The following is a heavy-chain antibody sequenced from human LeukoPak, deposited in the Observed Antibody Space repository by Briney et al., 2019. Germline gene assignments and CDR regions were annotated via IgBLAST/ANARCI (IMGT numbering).Heavy chain of an antibody. CDR2: IYYSGST. D-gene: IGHD4-23*01. CDR3: AAQYTPRGRWSHNYCMDV. Sequence: SETLSLTCAVSGGSISSRSYYWGWIRQPPGKGLEWLGSIYYSGSTYYNPSLKSRVTISVDTSRNQFSLKLNSVTAADRGVFYCAAQYTPRGRWSHNYCMDVWGKGTTVTVSS. V-gene: IGHV4-39*01. J-gene: IGHJ6*03. CDR1: GGSISSRSYY.